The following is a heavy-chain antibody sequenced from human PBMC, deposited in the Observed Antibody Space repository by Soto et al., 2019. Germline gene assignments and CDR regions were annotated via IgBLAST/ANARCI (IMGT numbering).Heavy chain of an antibody. J-gene: IGHJ5*02. CDR2: ISYTGNT. Sequence: QVQLLESGPKLVKPSQTLSLTCTVSGASITTAYYWTWVRQHPVKGLEWIGHISYTGNTYYNPSLKSRLNMSLDTSNNQFSLQLESVTAADTAIYYCARGCRFDPWGQRTLVTVS. CDR1: GASITTAYY. V-gene: IGHV4-31*03. CDR3: ARGCRFDP.